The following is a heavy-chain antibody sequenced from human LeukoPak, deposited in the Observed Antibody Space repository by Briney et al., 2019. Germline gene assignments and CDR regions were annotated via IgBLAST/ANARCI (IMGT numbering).Heavy chain of an antibody. V-gene: IGHV3-7*04. CDR2: IKQDGSEK. Sequence: GGSLRLSCAASGFTFSSYWMTWVRRAPGKGLQWVANIKQDGSEKNYVDSVKGRFTISRDNAENTVSLQMNSLRAEDTAVYYCARGAYSSIYWGQGTLVTVSS. CDR3: ARGAYSSIY. D-gene: IGHD6-13*01. J-gene: IGHJ4*02. CDR1: GFTFSSYW.